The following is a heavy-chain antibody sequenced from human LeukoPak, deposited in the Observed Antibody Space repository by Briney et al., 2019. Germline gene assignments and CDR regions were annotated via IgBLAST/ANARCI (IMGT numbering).Heavy chain of an antibody. V-gene: IGHV1-2*02. CDR2: INPNSGAT. Sequence: ASVKVSCKASGYTFTDYSIRWVRQAPGQGLEWMGWINPNSGATNYAQKFQGRVTLTRDTSISITYMDLSSLSSDDTAVYYCARDNNSRGKAYWGQGTLVTVSS. CDR1: GYTFTDYS. J-gene: IGHJ4*02. CDR3: ARDNNSRGKAY. D-gene: IGHD4-23*01.